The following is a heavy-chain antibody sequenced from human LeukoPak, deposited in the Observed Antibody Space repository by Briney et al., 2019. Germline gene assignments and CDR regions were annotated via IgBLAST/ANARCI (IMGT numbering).Heavy chain of an antibody. CDR3: ARNLWGDGVVGRFDP. Sequence: NSSETLSLTCTVSGGSISSGDYYWSWIRQPPGKGLEWIGYIYYSGSTYYNPSLKSRVTISVDTSKMQFSLKLSSVTAADTAVYYCARNLWGDGVVGRFDPWGQGTLVTVSS. CDR2: IYYSGST. CDR1: GGSISSGDYY. D-gene: IGHD2-2*01. V-gene: IGHV4-30-4*01. J-gene: IGHJ5*02.